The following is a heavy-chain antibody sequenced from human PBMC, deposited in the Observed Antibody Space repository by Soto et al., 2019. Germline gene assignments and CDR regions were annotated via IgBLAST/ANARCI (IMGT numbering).Heavy chain of an antibody. D-gene: IGHD3-3*01. CDR1: GFTFSGYT. Sequence: EVQLVESGGGLVKPGGSLRLSGGASGFTFSGYTMNWVRQAPGRGLEWVSSISSTSRNTHYAASVRGRFTISRDNAHNSRFLQMNNLRVDDTAVYYCARDASHYDALGYYGMDVWGQGTTVTVSS. CDR2: ISSTSRNT. V-gene: IGHV3-21*01. J-gene: IGHJ6*02. CDR3: ARDASHYDALGYYGMDV.